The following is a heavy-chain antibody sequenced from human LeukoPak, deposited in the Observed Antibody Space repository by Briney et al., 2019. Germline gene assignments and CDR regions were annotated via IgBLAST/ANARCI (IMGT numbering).Heavy chain of an antibody. CDR2: ISSSSSYI. Sequence: TGGSLRLSCAASGFTFSSYSMNWVRQAPGKGLEWVSSISSSSSYIYYADSVKGRFTISRDNAKNSLYLQMNSLRAEDTAVYYCARGGGAARRLGYWGQGTLVTVSS. CDR3: ARGGGAARRLGY. CDR1: GFTFSSYS. D-gene: IGHD6-6*01. V-gene: IGHV3-21*01. J-gene: IGHJ4*02.